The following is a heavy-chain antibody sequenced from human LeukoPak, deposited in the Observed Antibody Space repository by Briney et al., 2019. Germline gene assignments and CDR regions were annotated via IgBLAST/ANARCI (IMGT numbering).Heavy chain of an antibody. V-gene: IGHV4-59*01. CDR1: GGSISSYY. Sequence: SETLSLTCTVSGGSISSYYWSWIRQPPGKGLEWIGYIYYSGSTNYNPSLKSRVTISVDTSKNQFSLKLSPVTAADTAVYYCARSPDIVVVPAAIRAASYYYYGMDVWGQGTTVTVSS. CDR2: IYYSGST. CDR3: ARSPDIVVVPAAIRAASYYYYGMDV. D-gene: IGHD2-2*01. J-gene: IGHJ6*02.